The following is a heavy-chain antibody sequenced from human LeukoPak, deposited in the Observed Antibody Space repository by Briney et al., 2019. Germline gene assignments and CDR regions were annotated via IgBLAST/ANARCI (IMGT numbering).Heavy chain of an antibody. J-gene: IGHJ4*02. D-gene: IGHD6-19*01. V-gene: IGHV4-59*08. CDR2: TYYSGST. Sequence: NPSETLSLTCTVSGGSISSYYWSWIRQPPGKGLEWIGYTYYSGSTNYNPSLRSRVTISVDTSKNQFSLKLSSVTAADTAVYYCARRSVGSGWYDYWGPGTLVTVSS. CDR1: GGSISSYY. CDR3: ARRSVGSGWYDY.